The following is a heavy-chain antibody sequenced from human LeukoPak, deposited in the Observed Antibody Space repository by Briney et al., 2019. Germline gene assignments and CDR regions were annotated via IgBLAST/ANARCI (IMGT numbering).Heavy chain of an antibody. CDR3: ARESLTWLQSRTSWFDP. Sequence: SETLSLTCTVSGDSISSSGYYWGWIRQSPAKGLEWIGSIYYGGTSYYNPSLKSRVTISVDSSKNQYSLRLSSVTAADTAVYYCARESLTWLQSRTSWFDPWGQGTLVTVSS. CDR2: IYYGGTS. J-gene: IGHJ5*02. CDR1: GDSISSSGYY. V-gene: IGHV4-39*07. D-gene: IGHD5-24*01.